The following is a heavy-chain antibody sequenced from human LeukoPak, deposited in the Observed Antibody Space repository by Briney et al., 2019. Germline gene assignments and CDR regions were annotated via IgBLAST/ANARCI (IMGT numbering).Heavy chain of an antibody. D-gene: IGHD3-9*01. CDR3: ARVYDVLTGGFAY. Sequence: GSLRLSCAASGFIFRRYDMNWVRQAPGKGLEWVSFISSSSISIYYGDSVQGRFTVSRDNARNLLYLEMNTLRAEDTAVYYCARVYDVLTGGFAYWGQGALGTVSS. CDR2: ISSSSISI. CDR1: GFIFRRYD. J-gene: IGHJ4*02. V-gene: IGHV3-21*01.